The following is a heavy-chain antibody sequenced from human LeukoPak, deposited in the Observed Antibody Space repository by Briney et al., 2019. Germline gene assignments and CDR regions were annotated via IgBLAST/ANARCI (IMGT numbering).Heavy chain of an antibody. CDR3: ARASIVVVPAAMVGHNWFDP. CDR2: ISSSSSYI. Sequence: GGSLRLSCAASGFTFSSYSMNWVRQAPGKGLEWVSSISSSSSYIYYADSVKGRFTISRDNAKNSLYLQMNSLRAGDTAVYYCARASIVVVPAAMVGHNWFDPWGQGTLVTVSS. J-gene: IGHJ5*02. D-gene: IGHD2-2*01. CDR1: GFTFSSYS. V-gene: IGHV3-21*01.